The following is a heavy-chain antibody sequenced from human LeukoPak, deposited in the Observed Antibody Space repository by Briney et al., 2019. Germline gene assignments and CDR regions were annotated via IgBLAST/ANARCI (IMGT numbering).Heavy chain of an antibody. V-gene: IGHV1-2*02. D-gene: IGHD2-15*01. CDR3: VVVAATPLPGWFDP. CDR1: GYTFTDYY. Sequence: GASVTVSFKASGYTFTDYYMHWVRQAPGQALEWMGWINPNSGGTNYAQKFQGRVTMTRDTSISTAYMELSRLRSDDTAVYYCVVVAATPLPGWFDPWGQGTLVTVSS. J-gene: IGHJ5*02. CDR2: INPNSGGT.